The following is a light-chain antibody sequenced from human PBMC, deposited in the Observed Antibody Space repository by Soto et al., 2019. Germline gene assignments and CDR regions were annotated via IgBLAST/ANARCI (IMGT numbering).Light chain of an antibody. CDR1: QSVSSSY. CDR3: QQYGSSPRT. Sequence: EVVLTQSPGTLSLSPGVRATLSCRASQSVSSSYLAWYQQKPGQAPRLLIYGASSRATCIPDRFSGSGSGTDFTLTISRLEPEDFAVYYCQQYGSSPRTFGQGTKMEIK. J-gene: IGKJ1*01. V-gene: IGKV3-20*01. CDR2: GAS.